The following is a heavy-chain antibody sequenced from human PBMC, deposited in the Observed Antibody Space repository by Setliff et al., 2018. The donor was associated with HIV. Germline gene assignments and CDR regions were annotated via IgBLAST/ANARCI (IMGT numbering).Heavy chain of an antibody. D-gene: IGHD3-3*01. J-gene: IGHJ6*03. CDR2: INHSGST. CDR1: GGSFSGYY. Sequence: TLSLTCAVYGGSFSGYYWSWIRQSPGKGLEWIGEINHSGSTKYNPSLKSRVTISVDTSKNQFSLKLSSVTAADTAVYYCARGTAYYNFWSGYSQDYYYYMDVWAKGPRSP. V-gene: IGHV4-34*01. CDR3: ARGTAYYNFWSGYSQDYYYYMDV.